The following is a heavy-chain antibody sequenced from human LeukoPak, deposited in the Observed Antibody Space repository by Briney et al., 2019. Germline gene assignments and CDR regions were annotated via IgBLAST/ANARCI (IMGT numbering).Heavy chain of an antibody. J-gene: IGHJ3*02. CDR2: IKQDGSEK. Sequence: GGSLRLSCAASGFTFSSYWMSWVRQAPGKGLEWVANIKQDGSEKYYVDSVKGRFTISRDNTKNSLYLQMNSLRAEDTAVYYCARDRGYGDYESAFAIWGQGTMVTVSS. V-gene: IGHV3-7*01. CDR1: GFTFSSYW. D-gene: IGHD4-17*01. CDR3: ARDRGYGDYESAFAI.